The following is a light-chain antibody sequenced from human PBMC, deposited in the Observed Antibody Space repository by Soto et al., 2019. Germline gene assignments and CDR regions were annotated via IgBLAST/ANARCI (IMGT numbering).Light chain of an antibody. Sequence: QSALTQPPSVSGSPGQSVTISCTGTSSDVGGYDYVSWYQQNPSKAPKVMIYDVNKRPSGVPDRFSGSKSGNTASLTISGLQAEDEADYYCGSYAGSYSVIFGGGTKLTVL. V-gene: IGLV2-11*01. CDR3: GSYAGSYSVI. CDR2: DVN. CDR1: SSDVGGYDY. J-gene: IGLJ2*01.